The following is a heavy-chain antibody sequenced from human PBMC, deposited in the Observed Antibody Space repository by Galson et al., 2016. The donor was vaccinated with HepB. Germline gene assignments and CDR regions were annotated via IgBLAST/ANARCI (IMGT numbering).Heavy chain of an antibody. Sequence: SVKVSCKASGETFSNFRIDWVRQAPGHGLEWKGGIIPVSGTPNYAEKFQVRVTITADESSSTVYMEMRSLASEDTAVYYCARGGPSNQALFFPEPFRTWGQGTLVTVSS. CDR2: IIPVSGTP. D-gene: IGHD3/OR15-3a*01. CDR3: ARGGPSNQALFFPEPFRT. CDR1: GETFSNFR. J-gene: IGHJ4*02. V-gene: IGHV1-69*13.